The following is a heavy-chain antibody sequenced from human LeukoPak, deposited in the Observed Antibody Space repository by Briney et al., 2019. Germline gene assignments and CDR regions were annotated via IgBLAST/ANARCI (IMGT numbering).Heavy chain of an antibody. J-gene: IGHJ5*02. CDR3: AXXXXXXXRNNWFDP. Sequence: PSETLSLTCTVSGGSISSYYWSWIRQPPGKGLEWIGYIYYSGSTNYNPSLKSRVTISVDTSKNQFSLKLSSVTAADTAVYYCAXXXXXXXRNNWFDPWGQGTLVTVSS. CDR2: IYYSGST. CDR1: GGSISSYY. V-gene: IGHV4-59*08.